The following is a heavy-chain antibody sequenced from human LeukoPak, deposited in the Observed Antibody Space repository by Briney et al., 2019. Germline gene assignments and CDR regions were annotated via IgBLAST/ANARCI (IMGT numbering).Heavy chain of an antibody. V-gene: IGHV3-7*01. CDR2: IKQDGSEK. D-gene: IGHD1-26*01. CDR1: GFTFSSYW. J-gene: IGHJ4*02. Sequence: GGSLRLSCAASGFTFSSYWMSWVRQAPGKGLEWVANIKQDGSEKYYVDSVKGRFTISRDNAKNSLYLQMNSLRAEDTAVYYCASRGGSYYVFFDYWGQGTLVTVSS. CDR3: ASRGGSYYVFFDY.